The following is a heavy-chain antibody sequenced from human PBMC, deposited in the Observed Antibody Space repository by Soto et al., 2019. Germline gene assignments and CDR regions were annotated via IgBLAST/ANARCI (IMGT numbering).Heavy chain of an antibody. D-gene: IGHD2-2*01. CDR3: ARDRSCSSTSCYAYYYYYGMDV. J-gene: IGHJ6*02. CDR1: GYTFTSYG. V-gene: IGHV1-18*01. Sequence: ASVKVSCKASGYTFTSYGISWVRQAPGQGLEWMGWISAYNGNTNYAQKLQGRVTMTTDTSTSTAYMELRSLRSDDTAVYYCARDRSCSSTSCYAYYYYYGMDVWGQGTTVTVSS. CDR2: ISAYNGNT.